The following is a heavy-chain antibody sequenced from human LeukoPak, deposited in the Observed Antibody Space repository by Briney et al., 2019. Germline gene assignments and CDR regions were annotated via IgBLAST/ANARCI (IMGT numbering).Heavy chain of an antibody. D-gene: IGHD3-9*01. J-gene: IGHJ4*02. CDR1: GFTFSSYA. CDR3: AKARSYYDVLTAPDY. CDR2: ISGSGSST. Sequence: GGSLRLSCAASGFTFSSYAMTWVRQAPGKGLEWVSAISGSGSSTYYADSVKGRFTISRDNSRNTLYLQMNSLRAEDTAVYYCAKARSYYDVLTAPDYWGQGTLVTVSS. V-gene: IGHV3-23*01.